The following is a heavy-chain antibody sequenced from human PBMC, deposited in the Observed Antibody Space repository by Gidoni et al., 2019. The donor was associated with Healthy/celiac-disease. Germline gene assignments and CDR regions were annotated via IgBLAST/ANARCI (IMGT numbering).Heavy chain of an antibody. CDR2: ISWNSGSI. CDR1: GFTFDDYS. CDR3: AKDIEQLATGPPGAFDI. J-gene: IGHJ3*02. V-gene: IGHV3-9*01. Sequence: EVQLVESGGGLVQPGRSLRLSCAASGFTFDDYSMHCVRQAPGKGLEWVSGISWNSGSIGYADSVKGRFTISRDNAKNSLYLQMNSLRAEDTALYYCAKDIEQLATGPPGAFDIWGQGTMVTVSS. D-gene: IGHD6-6*01.